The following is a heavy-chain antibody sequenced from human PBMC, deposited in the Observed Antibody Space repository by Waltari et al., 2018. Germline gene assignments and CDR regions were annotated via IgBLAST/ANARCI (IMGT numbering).Heavy chain of an antibody. J-gene: IGHJ4*02. V-gene: IGHV3-48*03. D-gene: IGHD3-3*01. Sequence: EVQLVESGGGLVQPGGSLRLSCPASGFTFSSYEMNWVRQAPGKGLEWVSYISSSGSTIYYADSVKGRFTISRDNAKNSLYLQMNSLRAEDTAVYYCARGYDFWSGQYYYWGQGTLVTVSS. CDR3: ARGYDFWSGQYYY. CDR2: ISSSGSTI. CDR1: GFTFSSYE.